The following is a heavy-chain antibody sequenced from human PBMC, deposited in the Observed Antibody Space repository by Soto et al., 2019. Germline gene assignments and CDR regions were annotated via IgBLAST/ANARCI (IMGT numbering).Heavy chain of an antibody. CDR3: ASPGYYGSGGNYYYGMDV. CDR2: IIPIFGTA. V-gene: IGHV1-69*12. J-gene: IGHJ6*02. CDR1: GGTFSSYA. Sequence: QVQLVQSGAEVKKPGSSVKVSCKASGGTFSSYAISWVRQAPGHGLEWMGGIIPIFGTANYAQKFQGRVTITADESTSTAYMELSSLRSEDTAVYYCASPGYYGSGGNYYYGMDVWGQGTTVTVSS. D-gene: IGHD3-10*01.